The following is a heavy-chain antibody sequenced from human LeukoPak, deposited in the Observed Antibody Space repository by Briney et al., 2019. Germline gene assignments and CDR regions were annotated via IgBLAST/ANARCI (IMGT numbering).Heavy chain of an antibody. CDR3: ARDWKYYDSSGYPYYYGMDV. J-gene: IGHJ6*02. Sequence: SETLSLTCTVSGGSISSYYWSWIRQPPGKGLEWIGYIYYSGSTNYNPSLKSRVTISVDTSKNQFSLKLSSVTAADTAVYYCARDWKYYDSSGYPYYYGMDVWGQGTTVTVSS. V-gene: IGHV4-59*01. CDR1: GGSISSYY. D-gene: IGHD3-22*01. CDR2: IYYSGST.